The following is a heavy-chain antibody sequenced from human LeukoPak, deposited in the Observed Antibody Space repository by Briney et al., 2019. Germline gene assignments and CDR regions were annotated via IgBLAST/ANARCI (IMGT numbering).Heavy chain of an antibody. Sequence: GGSLRLSCAASGFTFSSYAMHWVRESPGKGLEGVAFIRYDGSNKYYADSVKGRFTISRDNYKNTLYLQMNSLRAEDTAVYYCHASGDIVVVPAVFFDYWGQGTLVTVSS. J-gene: IGHJ4*02. D-gene: IGHD2-2*01. CDR1: GFTFSSYA. CDR3: HASGDIVVVPAVFFDY. V-gene: IGHV3-30*02. CDR2: IRYDGSNK.